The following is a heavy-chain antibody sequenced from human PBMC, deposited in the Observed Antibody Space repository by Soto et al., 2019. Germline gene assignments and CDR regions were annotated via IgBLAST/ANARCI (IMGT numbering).Heavy chain of an antibody. CDR2: LSGTGDSA. CDR1: GFTFSSYA. D-gene: IGHD3-10*01. Sequence: EVQLLESGGGLVQPGGSLRLSCAASGFTFSSYALSWVRQAPGKGLELVSALSGTGDSADYANSVKGRFTISRDDSKTTLYLVMSSLRVEDTARSYCARENGNYGSGSFAHWGQGTLVTVSS. CDR3: ARENGNYGSGSFAH. V-gene: IGHV3-23*01. J-gene: IGHJ4*02.